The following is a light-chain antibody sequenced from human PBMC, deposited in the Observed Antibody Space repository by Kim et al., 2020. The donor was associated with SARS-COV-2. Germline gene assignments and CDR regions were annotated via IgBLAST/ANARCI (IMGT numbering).Light chain of an antibody. CDR2: GAS. CDR3: QQYGNSPHT. Sequence: PGERATLSCRASQSVSSSYLAWYQQKHGQAPRLLIYGASSRATGVPDRFSGSGSGTDFTLTITRLEPEDFAVYYCQQYGNSPHTFGQGTKV. V-gene: IGKV3-20*01. CDR1: QSVSSSY. J-gene: IGKJ1*01.